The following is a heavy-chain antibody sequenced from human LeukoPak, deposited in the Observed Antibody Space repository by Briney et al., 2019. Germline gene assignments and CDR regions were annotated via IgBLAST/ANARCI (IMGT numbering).Heavy chain of an antibody. CDR2: IKSKTDGGTT. Sequence: PGGSLRLSCAASGFTFSDYAMTWVRQAPGKGLEWVGRIKSKTDGGTTDYAAPVKGRFTISRDDSKNTLYLQMNSLKTEDTAVYYCTTSRITMIVVAPYYYYMDVWGKGTTVTVSS. CDR3: TTSRITMIVVAPYYYYMDV. V-gene: IGHV3-15*01. CDR1: GFTFSDYA. J-gene: IGHJ6*03. D-gene: IGHD3-22*01.